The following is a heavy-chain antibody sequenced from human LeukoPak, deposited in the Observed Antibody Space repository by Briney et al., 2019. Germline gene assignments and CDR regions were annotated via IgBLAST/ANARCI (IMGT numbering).Heavy chain of an antibody. CDR1: GGTFSSYA. J-gene: IGHJ4*02. V-gene: IGHV1-69*05. CDR2: IIPIFGTA. CDR3: ARGFRYFDWLAPFDY. D-gene: IGHD3-9*01. Sequence: SVKVSCKASGGTFSSYAISWVRQAPGQGLEWMGGIIPIFGTANYAQKFQGRVTITMDESTSTAYMELSSLRSEDTAVYYCARGFRYFDWLAPFDYWGQGTLVTVSS.